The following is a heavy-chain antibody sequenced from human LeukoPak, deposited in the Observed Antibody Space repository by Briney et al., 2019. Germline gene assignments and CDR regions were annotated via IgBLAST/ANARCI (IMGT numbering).Heavy chain of an antibody. Sequence: ASVKVSCKASGYTFTSYYMHWVRQAPGQGLEWMGIINPSGGSTSYAQKFQGRVTMTRDTATSTVYMELSSLRSEDTAVDYCARGRRITIFGVVTGIGNYWGQGTLVTVSS. V-gene: IGHV1-46*01. CDR2: INPSGGST. J-gene: IGHJ4*02. D-gene: IGHD3-3*01. CDR3: ARGRRITIFGVVTGIGNY. CDR1: GYTFTSYY.